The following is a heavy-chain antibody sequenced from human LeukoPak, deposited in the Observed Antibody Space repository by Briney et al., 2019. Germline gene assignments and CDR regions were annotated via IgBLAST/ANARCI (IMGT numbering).Heavy chain of an antibody. CDR1: GGSISSSSYY. CDR2: IYYSGRST. J-gene: IGHJ4*02. V-gene: IGHV4-39*01. CDR3: ARTRYYYNSRSYGAPYYFDY. D-gene: IGHD3-10*01. Sequence: SETLSLTCTVSGGSISSSSYYWGWIRQPPGKGLEWIGSIYYSGRSTYYNLSLKSRVTISVDTSKNQFSLKLSSVTAADTAVYYCARTRYYYNSRSYGAPYYFDYWGQGTLVTVSS.